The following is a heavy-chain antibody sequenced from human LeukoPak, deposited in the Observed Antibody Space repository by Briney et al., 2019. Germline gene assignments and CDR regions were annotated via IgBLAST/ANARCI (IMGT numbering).Heavy chain of an antibody. V-gene: IGHV4-59*01. CDR2: IYHNGNS. D-gene: IGHD3-16*01. Sequence: SETLSLTCTVSGDSPSSYYWSWIRQPPGKGLEWIGYIYHNGNSNYNPSLRSRVTISVDTSKNQFSLMLASVTDVHTTESYCARGRRDESNYGPFDYWGQGILVTVSS. CDR3: ARGRRDESNYGPFDY. J-gene: IGHJ4*02. CDR1: GDSPSSYY.